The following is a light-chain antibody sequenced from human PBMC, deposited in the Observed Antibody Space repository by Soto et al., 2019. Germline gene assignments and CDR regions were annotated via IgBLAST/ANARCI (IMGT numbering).Light chain of an antibody. CDR3: QQYNSYST. J-gene: IGKJ1*01. Sequence: DIPMTQSPSTLSASVGDRVTITCRASQSIGTWLAWYQQKPGKAPKLLIYKASNLESGVPSRFSGSGSGTEFTLTISSLQPDDFATYYCQQYNSYSTFGQGTKVEVK. CDR1: QSIGTW. CDR2: KAS. V-gene: IGKV1-5*03.